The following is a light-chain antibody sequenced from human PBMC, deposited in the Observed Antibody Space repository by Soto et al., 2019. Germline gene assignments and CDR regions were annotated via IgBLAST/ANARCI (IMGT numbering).Light chain of an antibody. CDR3: AAWDDSLNGHYV. V-gene: IGLV1-44*01. CDR1: SSNIGSNT. Sequence: QSVLTPPPSASGTPGQRVTISCSGSSSNIGSNTVNWYQQLPGTAPKLLIYSNNQRPSGVPDRFSGSKSGTSASLAISGLQSEYEADYYWAAWDDSLNGHYVFGTGTNVTVL. CDR2: SNN. J-gene: IGLJ1*01.